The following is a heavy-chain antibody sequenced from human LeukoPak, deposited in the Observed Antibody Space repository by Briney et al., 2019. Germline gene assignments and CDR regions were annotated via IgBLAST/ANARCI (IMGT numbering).Heavy chain of an antibody. V-gene: IGHV3-7*03. Sequence: GGSLRLSCAASGFTFSSYWMSWVRQAPGKGLEWVANIKQDGSEKYYVDSVKGRFTISRDNSKNSLYLQMNSLRAEDTALYYCAKNLLSSYGSYYYYMDVWGKGTTVTVSS. CDR2: IKQDGSEK. CDR3: AKNLLSSYGSYYYYMDV. J-gene: IGHJ6*03. D-gene: IGHD2/OR15-2a*01. CDR1: GFTFSSYW.